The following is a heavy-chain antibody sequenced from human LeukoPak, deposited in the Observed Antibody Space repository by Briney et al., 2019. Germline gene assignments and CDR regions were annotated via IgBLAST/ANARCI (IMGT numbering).Heavy chain of an antibody. J-gene: IGHJ4*02. CDR3: AKDLHGTVPDYFDC. V-gene: IGHV3-23*01. Sequence: GGSLRLSCAASGFSFSSCAMSWVRQAPGKGLEWVSGIGASGDSTYYIDSVKGRSTISRDNSKNTLYLQMNSLRPEDTAVYYCAKDLHGTVPDYFDCWGQGNLVTVSS. CDR1: GFSFSSCA. D-gene: IGHD1-1*01. CDR2: IGASGDST.